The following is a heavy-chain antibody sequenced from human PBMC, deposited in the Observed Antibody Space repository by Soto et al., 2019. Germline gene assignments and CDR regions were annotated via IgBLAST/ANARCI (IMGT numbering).Heavy chain of an antibody. CDR1: GGLFKNFD. CDR2: IIPLFNAT. CDR3: AINAETNAQKFDF. J-gene: IGHJ4*02. Sequence: GGSVKVSFRTCGGLFKNFDIGWVRQSPGQGLEWMGEIIPLFNATNYAQKFRGRVTVTADESTGTAYMELTRLTYDDTAVYFCAINAETNAQKFDFRGQGTLVTVSS. V-gene: IGHV1-69*13. D-gene: IGHD2-2*01.